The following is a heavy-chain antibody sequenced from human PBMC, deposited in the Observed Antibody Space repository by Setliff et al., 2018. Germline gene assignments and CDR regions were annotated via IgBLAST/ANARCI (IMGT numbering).Heavy chain of an antibody. Sequence: ASVKVSCKASGYTFTSYGISWVRQAPGQGLEWMGWISAYNGNTNYAQKLQGRVTMTTDTSTSTAYMELRSLRSDDTAVYYCARDGEYDHGDYVRFDYWGQGTLVTVSS. CDR3: ARDGEYDHGDYVRFDY. J-gene: IGHJ4*02. CDR2: ISAYNGNT. CDR1: GYTFTSYG. D-gene: IGHD4-17*01. V-gene: IGHV1-18*01.